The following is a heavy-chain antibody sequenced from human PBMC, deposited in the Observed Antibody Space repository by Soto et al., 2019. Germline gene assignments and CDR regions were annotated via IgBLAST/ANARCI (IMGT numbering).Heavy chain of an antibody. CDR3: ARAVAGTDY. CDR2: ISYDGSNK. CDR1: GFTFSSYA. D-gene: IGHD6-19*01. V-gene: IGHV3-30-3*01. J-gene: IGHJ4*02. Sequence: QVQLVESGGGVVQPGRSLRLSCAASGFTFSSYARHWVRQAPGKGLEWVAVISYDGSNKYYADSVKGRFTISRDNSKNPLYLQMNSLTAEDTDVYSCARAVAGTDYWGQGTLVTVSS.